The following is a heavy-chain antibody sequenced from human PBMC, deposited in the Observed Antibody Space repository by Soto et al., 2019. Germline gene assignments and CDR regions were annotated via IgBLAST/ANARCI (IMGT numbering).Heavy chain of an antibody. D-gene: IGHD6-13*01. CDR1: GYTFTGYY. CDR3: ASWDSSSWYGRVGGTDYYYYGMDV. CDR2: INPNSGGT. J-gene: IGHJ6*02. V-gene: IGHV1-2*02. Sequence: ASVKVSCKASGYTFTGYYMHWVRQAPGQGLEWMGWINPNSGGTNYAQKFQGRVTMTRDTSISTAYMELSRLRSDDTAVYYCASWDSSSWYGRVGGTDYYYYGMDVWSQGTTVTVSS.